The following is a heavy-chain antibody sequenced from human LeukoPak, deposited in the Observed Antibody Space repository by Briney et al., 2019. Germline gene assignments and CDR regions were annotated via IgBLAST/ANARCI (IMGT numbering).Heavy chain of an antibody. V-gene: IGHV3-23*01. Sequence: GGSLRLSCTASEFAFRSHAMHWVRQAPGKGLEWGSAISGSGGSTYYADSVKGRFTISRDNSKNTLYLQMNSLRAEDTAVYYCAKDMEWELRLCDYWGQGTLVTVSS. D-gene: IGHD1-26*01. J-gene: IGHJ4*02. CDR2: ISGSGGST. CDR3: AKDMEWELRLCDY. CDR1: EFAFRSHA.